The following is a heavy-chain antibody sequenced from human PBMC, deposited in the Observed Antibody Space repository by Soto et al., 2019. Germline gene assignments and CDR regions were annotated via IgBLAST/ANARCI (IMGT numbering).Heavy chain of an antibody. J-gene: IGHJ4*02. CDR3: ARVGLGDYDLYYFDY. CDR1: GGSISSYY. D-gene: IGHD4-17*01. CDR2: IYYSGGT. Sequence: SETLSLTCTVSGGSISSYYWSWIRQPPGKGLEWIGYIYYSGGTNYNPSLKSRVTISVDTSKNQFSLKLSSVTAADTAVYYCARVGLGDYDLYYFDYWGQGTLVTVSS. V-gene: IGHV4-59*01.